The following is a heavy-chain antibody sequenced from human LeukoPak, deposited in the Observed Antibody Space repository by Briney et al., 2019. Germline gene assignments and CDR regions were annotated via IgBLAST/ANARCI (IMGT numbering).Heavy chain of an antibody. J-gene: IGHJ6*03. V-gene: IGHV3-48*01. CDR3: AREFVLRYFEGYMDV. D-gene: IGHD3-9*01. CDR2: ISSGSGTI. Sequence: GGSLRLSCAASGFTFSNAWMSWVRQAPGKGLEWVSYISSGSGTIYYADSVRGRFTISRDNAKNSLYLQMNSLRAEDTAVYYCAREFVLRYFEGYMDVWGKGTTVTVSS. CDR1: GFTFSNAW.